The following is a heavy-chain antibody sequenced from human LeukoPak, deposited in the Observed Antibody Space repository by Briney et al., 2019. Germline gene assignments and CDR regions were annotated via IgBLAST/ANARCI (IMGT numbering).Heavy chain of an antibody. V-gene: IGHV3-21*01. CDR3: ARDPLRYLRVGHYDY. CDR2: IDYDSSHI. CDR1: GFTFSTSA. Sequence: RPGGSLRLSCADSGFTFSTSAMNWVRQVPGKGLEWVSSIDYDSSHIYYAASVRGRFTISRDNARNSVYLQMNSLRVEDTAVYYCARDPLRYLRVGHYDYWGQGTLVAVSS. D-gene: IGHD3-9*01. J-gene: IGHJ4*02.